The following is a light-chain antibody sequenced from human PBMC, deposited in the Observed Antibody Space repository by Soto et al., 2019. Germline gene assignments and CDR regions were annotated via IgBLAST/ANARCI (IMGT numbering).Light chain of an antibody. Sequence: DIQMTPSPSTLSASVGDRVTITCRASQSISSWLAWYQQKPGKAPKLLIYDASSLESGVPSRFSGSGSGTEFTLTISSLQPDDFATYYCQQYNSYPRTLGQGTKVDIK. V-gene: IGKV1-5*01. CDR2: DAS. CDR1: QSISSW. J-gene: IGKJ1*01. CDR3: QQYNSYPRT.